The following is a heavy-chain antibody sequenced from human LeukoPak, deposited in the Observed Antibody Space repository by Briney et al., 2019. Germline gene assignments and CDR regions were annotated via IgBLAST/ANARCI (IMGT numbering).Heavy chain of an antibody. D-gene: IGHD3-22*01. CDR1: GFTFSNAW. CDR3: ARVSSYYDSSGYMNAFDI. J-gene: IGHJ3*02. CDR2: IYSGGST. V-gene: IGHV3-66*01. Sequence: GGSLRLSCAASGFTFSNAWMSWVRQAPGKGLEWVSVIYSGGSTYYADSVKGRFTISRDNSKNTLYLQMNSLRAEDTAVYYCARVSSYYDSSGYMNAFDIWGQGTMVTVSS.